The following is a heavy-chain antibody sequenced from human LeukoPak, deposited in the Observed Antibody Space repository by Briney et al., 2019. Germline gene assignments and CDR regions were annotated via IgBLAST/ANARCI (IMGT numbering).Heavy chain of an antibody. CDR1: GGSISSGSYY. CDR3: ASLSRYNWNLPDY. D-gene: IGHD1-20*01. V-gene: IGHV4-61*02. J-gene: IGHJ4*02. CDR2: IYTSGST. Sequence: SETLSLTCTVSGGSISSGSYYWNWIRQPAGKGLEWIGRIYTSGSTNYNPPLKSRVTISVDTSKNQFSLKLSSVTAADTAVYYCASLSRYNWNLPDYWGQGTLVTVSS.